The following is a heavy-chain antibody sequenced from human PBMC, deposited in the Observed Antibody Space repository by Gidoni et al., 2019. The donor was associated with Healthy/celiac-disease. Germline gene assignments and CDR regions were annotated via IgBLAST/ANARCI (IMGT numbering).Heavy chain of an antibody. Sequence: QVQLVQSGAEVKKPGASVQPSCKASGYTFTRYYMHWVRQAPGQGLEWMGWTNPNSGGTNYAQKCQGRVTMTRDTSISTAYMELSRLRSDDTAVYYCARAPSPGGYCSGGSCYSVYYYGMDVWGQGTTVTVSS. V-gene: IGHV1-2*02. D-gene: IGHD2-15*01. J-gene: IGHJ6*02. CDR2: TNPNSGGT. CDR3: ARAPSPGGYCSGGSCYSVYYYGMDV. CDR1: GYTFTRYY.